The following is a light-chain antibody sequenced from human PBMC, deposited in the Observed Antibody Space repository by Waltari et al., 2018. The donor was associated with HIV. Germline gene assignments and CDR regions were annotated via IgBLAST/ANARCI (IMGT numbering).Light chain of an antibody. Sequence: EIVLTQSPGTLSLSSGERVTLSCRASQSVAGNHLAWYQQRTGQAPSLHLYDTYRRATGIPDWFSGSGSGTDFTLTIGSLEPEDFAVYYCQQYGTSVTFGQGTRLEIK. CDR2: DTY. V-gene: IGKV3-20*01. J-gene: IGKJ5*01. CDR3: QQYGTSVT. CDR1: QSVAGNH.